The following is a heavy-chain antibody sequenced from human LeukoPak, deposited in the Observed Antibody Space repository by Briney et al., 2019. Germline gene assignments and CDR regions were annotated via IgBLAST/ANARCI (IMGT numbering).Heavy chain of an antibody. CDR2: IIPIFGTA. Sequence: ASVKVSCKASGGTFSSYAIGRVRQAPGQGLEWMGGIIPIFGTANYAQKFQGRVTITADESTSTAYMELSSLRSEDTAVYYCARTREWLLYSGFDYWGQGTLVTVSS. D-gene: IGHD3-3*01. V-gene: IGHV1-69*13. J-gene: IGHJ4*02. CDR3: ARTREWLLYSGFDY. CDR1: GGTFSSYA.